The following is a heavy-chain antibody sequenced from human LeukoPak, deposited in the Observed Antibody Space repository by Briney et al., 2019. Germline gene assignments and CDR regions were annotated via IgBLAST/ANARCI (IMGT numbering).Heavy chain of an antibody. CDR1: GFTFSSYA. D-gene: IGHD2-15*01. Sequence: GGSLRLSCAASGFTFSSYAMHWVRQAPGKGLEWVAVISYDGSNKYYADSVKGRFTISRDNSKNTLYLQMNSLRAEDTAVYYCARDRGDCSGGSCYLYWYFDLWGRGTPVTVSS. CDR3: ARDRGDCSGGSCYLYWYFDL. J-gene: IGHJ2*01. V-gene: IGHV3-30-3*01. CDR2: ISYDGSNK.